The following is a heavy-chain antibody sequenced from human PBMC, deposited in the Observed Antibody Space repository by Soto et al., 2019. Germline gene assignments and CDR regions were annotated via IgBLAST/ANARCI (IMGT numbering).Heavy chain of an antibody. Sequence: QVQLQQWGAGLLKPSETLSLTCAVYNGSFSVYYWTWIRQPPGKGLELIGEINHAGSTNYKPSLKSRVTISLDTSRNQLSLKLSCVTAADTAVYYCARDATRRGACDIWGQGTMVTVSS. D-gene: IGHD2-15*01. CDR1: NGSFSVYY. J-gene: IGHJ3*02. CDR3: ARDATRRGACDI. CDR2: INHAGST. V-gene: IGHV4-34*02.